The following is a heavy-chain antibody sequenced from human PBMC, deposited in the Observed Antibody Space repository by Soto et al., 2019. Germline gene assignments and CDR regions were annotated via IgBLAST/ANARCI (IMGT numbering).Heavy chain of an antibody. V-gene: IGHV3-11*01. J-gene: IGHJ4*02. CDR3: ARDAPFRYCSGGSCSQHFDY. CDR1: GFTFSDYY. CDR2: ISSSGSTI. D-gene: IGHD2-15*01. Sequence: PGGSLRLSCAASGFTFSDYYMSWTRQAPGKGLEWVSYISSSGSTIYYADSVKGRFTISRDNAKNSLYLQMNSLRAEDTAVYYCARDAPFRYCSGGSCSQHFDYWGQGTLVTVSS.